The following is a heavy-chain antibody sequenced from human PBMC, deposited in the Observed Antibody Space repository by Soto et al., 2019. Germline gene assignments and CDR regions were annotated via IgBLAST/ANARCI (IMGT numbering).Heavy chain of an antibody. D-gene: IGHD5-18*01. CDR3: AKDLGYRYSYGTDYYYGMDV. Sequence: GGSLRLSCAASGFTFDDYTMHWVRQAPGKGLEWVSLISWDGGSTYYADSVKGRFTISRDNSKNSLYLQMNSLRTEDTALYYCAKDLGYRYSYGTDYYYGMDVWGQGTTVTVSS. CDR2: ISWDGGST. CDR1: GFTFDDYT. J-gene: IGHJ6*02. V-gene: IGHV3-43*01.